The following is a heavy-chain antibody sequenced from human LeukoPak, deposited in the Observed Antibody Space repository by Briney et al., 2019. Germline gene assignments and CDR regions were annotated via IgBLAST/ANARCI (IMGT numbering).Heavy chain of an antibody. CDR1: GFTFSDYY. CDR2: ISSSGSTI. J-gene: IGHJ6*02. V-gene: IGHV3-11*01. D-gene: IGHD3-22*01. Sequence: GGSLRLSCAASGFTFSDYYMSWIRQAPGKGLEWVSYISSSGSTIYYADSVKGRFTISRDNAKNSLYLQMNSLRAEDTAVYYCARVYDTMIVVVDYYYGMDVWGQGTTVTVSS. CDR3: ARVYDTMIVVVDYYYGMDV.